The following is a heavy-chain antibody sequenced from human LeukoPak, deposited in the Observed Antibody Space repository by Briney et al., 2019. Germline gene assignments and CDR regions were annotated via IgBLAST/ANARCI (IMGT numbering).Heavy chain of an antibody. D-gene: IGHD6-13*01. V-gene: IGHV1-2*06. Sequence: ASVKVSCKASGYTFTGYYMHWVRQAPGQGLEWMGRINPNSGGTNYAQKFQGRVTMTRDTSISTAYMELSRLRSDDTAMYYCARVDSSWWGDYYYYYMDVWGKGTTVTVSS. CDR1: GYTFTGYY. CDR3: ARVDSSWWGDYYYYYMDV. J-gene: IGHJ6*03. CDR2: INPNSGGT.